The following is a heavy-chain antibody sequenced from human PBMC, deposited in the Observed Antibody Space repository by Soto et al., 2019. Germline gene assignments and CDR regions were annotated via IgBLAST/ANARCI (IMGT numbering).Heavy chain of an antibody. V-gene: IGHV3-23*01. CDR3: AEGVRVDRYYFDY. J-gene: IGHJ4*02. D-gene: IGHD2-15*01. Sequence: GGSLRLSCAASGFTVSSYAMSWVRQAPGKGLEWVSAISGSGGSTYDADSVKGRFTISRDNSKNTLYLQMNSLRAEDTAVYYCAEGVRVDRYYFDYWGQGTLVTVSS. CDR2: ISGSGGST. CDR1: GFTVSSYA.